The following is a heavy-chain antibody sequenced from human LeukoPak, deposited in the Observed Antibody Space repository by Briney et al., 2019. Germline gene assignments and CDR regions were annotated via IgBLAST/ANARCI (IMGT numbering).Heavy chain of an antibody. J-gene: IGHJ3*02. D-gene: IGHD2-15*01. CDR1: GGSISSYY. CDR2: IYYSGST. Sequence: SETLSLTCTVSGGSISSYYWSWIRQPPGKGLEWMGYIYYSGSTNYNPSLKSRVTISVDTSKNQFSLKLSSVTAADTAVYYCARHTPLGYCSGGSCPGAHDAFDIWGQGTMVTVSS. V-gene: IGHV4-59*08. CDR3: ARHTPLGYCSGGSCPGAHDAFDI.